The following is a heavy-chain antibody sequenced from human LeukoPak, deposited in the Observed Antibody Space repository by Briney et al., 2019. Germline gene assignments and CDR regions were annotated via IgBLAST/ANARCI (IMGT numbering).Heavy chain of an antibody. V-gene: IGHV3-23*01. D-gene: IGHD2-15*01. Sequence: GGSLRLSCAASGFTFGSYWMYWVRQAPGKGLEWVSAITESGGGTYNADSVKGRFTISRDNSKKTLFLQMNSLRAEDTAIYYCAKGSAVGRPYYFDYWGQGTLVTVSS. CDR2: ITESGGGT. CDR3: AKGSAVGRPYYFDY. J-gene: IGHJ4*02. CDR1: GFTFGSYW.